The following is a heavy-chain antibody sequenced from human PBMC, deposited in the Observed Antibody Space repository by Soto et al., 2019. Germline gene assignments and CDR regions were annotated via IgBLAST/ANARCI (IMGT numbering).Heavy chain of an antibody. CDR3: ARDASRLSPLFDY. D-gene: IGHD3-16*01. V-gene: IGHV4-59*01. J-gene: IGHJ4*02. CDR1: GCSMSSYS. CDR2: IYYSGST. Sequence: NPXETLSLTCTVSGCSMSSYSWSWIRQPPGKGLEWIGYIYYSGSTNYNPSLKSRVTISVDTSKNQFSLKLSSVTAADTAVYYCARDASRLSPLFDYWGQGSLVTVSS.